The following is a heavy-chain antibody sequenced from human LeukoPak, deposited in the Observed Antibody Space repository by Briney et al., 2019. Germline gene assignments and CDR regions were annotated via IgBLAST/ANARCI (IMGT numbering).Heavy chain of an antibody. D-gene: IGHD6-19*01. CDR3: ARPSSGSWAGTFDY. Sequence: SETLSLTCTVSGGSISSGSYYWSWIRQPAGKGLEWIGRIYTSGSTNYNPSLKSRVTISVDTSKNQFSLKLSSVTAADTAVYYCARPSSGSWAGTFDYWGQGTLVTVSS. CDR2: IYTSGST. J-gene: IGHJ4*02. CDR1: GGSISSGSYY. V-gene: IGHV4-61*02.